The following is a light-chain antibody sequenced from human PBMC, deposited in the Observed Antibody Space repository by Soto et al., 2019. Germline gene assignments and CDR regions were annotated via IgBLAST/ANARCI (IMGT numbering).Light chain of an antibody. CDR1: QSVSSSD. CDR3: QQYYDWLTWT. CDR2: GAS. J-gene: IGKJ1*01. V-gene: IGKV3-20*01. Sequence: IVLTQSPGTLSLSPGEGATLSCRASQSVSSSDLAWYQQKLGQAPRLLIYGASRRATGVPDRFSGSGSGTDFTLTISRLEPEDFAVYYCQQYYDWLTWTFGQGTKVDIK.